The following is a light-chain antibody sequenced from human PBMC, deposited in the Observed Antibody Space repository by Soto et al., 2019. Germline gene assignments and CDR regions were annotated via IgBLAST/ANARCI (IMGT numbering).Light chain of an antibody. J-gene: IGLJ3*02. CDR3: CSYTRIHTWV. V-gene: IGLV2-14*01. Sequence: QSALTQPASVSGTPRKSITISCNGTSSDVGDGDYVSWYQQHTGNAPKLMIYKVSNRPSGVSNRFSGSKFGNTASLTISGLLAEDEAYYYCCSYTRIHTWVCVGGTKLTVL. CDR1: SSDVGDGDY. CDR2: KVS.